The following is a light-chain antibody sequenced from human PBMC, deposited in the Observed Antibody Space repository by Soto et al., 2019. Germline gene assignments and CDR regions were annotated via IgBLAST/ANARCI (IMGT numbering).Light chain of an antibody. CDR1: QSVLYSSNNKNY. Sequence: DIVMTQSPDSLAVSLGERATINCKSSQSVLYSSNNKNYLAWYQQKPGQPPKLLIYWASTRESGVPDRFSGSGSETDFTFTISSLQAEDVAVYYCQKYNSTPPWTFGQGTKVEIK. V-gene: IGKV4-1*01. J-gene: IGKJ1*01. CDR2: WAS. CDR3: QKYNSTPPWT.